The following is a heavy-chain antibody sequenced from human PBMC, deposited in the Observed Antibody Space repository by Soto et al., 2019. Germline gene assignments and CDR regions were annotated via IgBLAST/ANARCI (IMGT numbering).Heavy chain of an antibody. V-gene: IGHV3-7*01. J-gene: IGHJ4*02. CDR1: GFTFSIVW. CDR2: IKEDGSEK. D-gene: IGHD3-16*01. CDR3: ARLRPSYVDY. Sequence: GGSLRLSCAASGFTFSIVWMTWVRQAPGRGLEWVANIKEDGSEKNYVDSVKGRFTISRDNTKNTVSLQMNSLTAEDTAVYYCARLRPSYVDYWGRGALVTVSS.